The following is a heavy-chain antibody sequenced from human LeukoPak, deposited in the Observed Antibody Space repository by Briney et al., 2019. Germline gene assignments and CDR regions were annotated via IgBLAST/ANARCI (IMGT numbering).Heavy chain of an antibody. V-gene: IGHV1-2*02. D-gene: IGHD3-22*01. CDR2: INPNSGGT. Sequence: ASVKVSCKASGYTFTGYYMHCERQAPGQGLEWMGWINPNSGGTTYAQKFQGRVTMTRDTSISTAYMELSRLRSDDTDGYFCARVSDDSREWGPFFDYWGQGTLVSVSS. CDR3: ARVSDDSREWGPFFDY. J-gene: IGHJ4*02. CDR1: GYTFTGYY.